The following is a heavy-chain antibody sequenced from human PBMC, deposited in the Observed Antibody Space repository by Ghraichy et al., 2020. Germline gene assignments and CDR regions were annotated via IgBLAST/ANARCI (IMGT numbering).Heavy chain of an antibody. V-gene: IGHV3-13*01. D-gene: IGHD1-26*01. J-gene: IGHJ3*02. CDR3: ARGKRDGTWDVFDI. CDR2: IGTAGDT. CDR1: GFTFSSYD. Sequence: GGSLRLSCAASGFTFSSYDMFWVRQATGKGLEWVAAIGTAGDTYYPDSVKGRFTISRENAKNSLYLQMSSLRAGDTAVYYCARGKRDGTWDVFDIWGQGTMVTVSS.